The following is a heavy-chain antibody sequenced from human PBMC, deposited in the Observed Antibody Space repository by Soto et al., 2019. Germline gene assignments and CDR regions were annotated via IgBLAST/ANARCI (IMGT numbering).Heavy chain of an antibody. Sequence: PGGSLRLSCAASGFTFSSYAMSWVRQAPGKGLEWVSAISGSGGSTYYADSVKGRFTISRDNSKNTLYLQMSSLRAEDTAVYYCAKDHFWSGYYYSPLVYWGQGTLVTVSS. CDR1: GFTFSSYA. J-gene: IGHJ4*02. V-gene: IGHV3-23*01. CDR2: ISGSGGST. D-gene: IGHD3-3*02. CDR3: AKDHFWSGYYYSPLVY.